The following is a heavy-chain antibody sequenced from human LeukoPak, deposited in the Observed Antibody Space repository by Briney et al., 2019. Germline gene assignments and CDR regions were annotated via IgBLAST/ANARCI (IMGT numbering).Heavy chain of an antibody. Sequence: SVKVSCKASGGTFSSYAIIWVRQAPAQGLEWMGGIIPIFCTANYAQKFQRRVTITTDESTSNAYMELSSLGSEDTAVYYCAIEEASSSWYSGAFDIWGQGTMVTVSS. J-gene: IGHJ3*02. CDR1: GGTFSSYA. V-gene: IGHV1-69*05. CDR2: IIPIFCTA. CDR3: AIEEASSSWYSGAFDI. D-gene: IGHD6-13*01.